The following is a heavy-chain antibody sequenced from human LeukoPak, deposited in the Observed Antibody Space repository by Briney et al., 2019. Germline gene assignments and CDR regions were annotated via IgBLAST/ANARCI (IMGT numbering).Heavy chain of an antibody. J-gene: IGHJ4*02. V-gene: IGHV4-39*01. CDR3: ASTAYYYGSGFDY. CDR1: GGSVRRSSYY. CDR2: IYYGGST. D-gene: IGHD3-10*01. Sequence: PSETLSLTCTVSGGSVRRSSYYWGWVRQPPGKGLEWFGHIYYGGSTYSNPSLQSPVPISVDTSKNQFSLKLSSVTAADTAVYYCASTAYYYGSGFDYWGQGTLVTVSS.